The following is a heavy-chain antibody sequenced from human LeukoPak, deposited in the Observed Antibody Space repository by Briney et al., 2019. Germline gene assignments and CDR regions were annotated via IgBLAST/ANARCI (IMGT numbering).Heavy chain of an antibody. CDR3: ARRTGLGISIMAWVFYDY. Sequence: PSETLSLTCTVSGGSISSYYWSWIRQPPGKGLEWIGYIYYSGSTNYNPSLKSRVTISVDTSKNQFSLKLSSVTAADTAVYYCARRTGLGISIMAWVFYDYWGQGTLVTVSS. D-gene: IGHD7-27*01. CDR2: IYYSGST. V-gene: IGHV4-59*12. CDR1: GGSISSYY. J-gene: IGHJ4*02.